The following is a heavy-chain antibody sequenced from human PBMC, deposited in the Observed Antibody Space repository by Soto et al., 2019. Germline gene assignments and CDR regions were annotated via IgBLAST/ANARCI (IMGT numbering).Heavy chain of an antibody. CDR2: TSYDGSNN. CDR3: ARWVTTGGLDV. D-gene: IGHD2-21*02. J-gene: IGHJ4*02. V-gene: IGHV3-33*05. Sequence: QVQLVESGGGVVQPGTSLRLSSVGSGFTFRSYVIHWVRQAPGKGLEWVALTSYDGSNNFYGDSVKGRFTISRHNSRNTVELQMDSLRFEDTALYYCARWVTTGGLDVWGQGTLVSVSS. CDR1: GFTFRSYV.